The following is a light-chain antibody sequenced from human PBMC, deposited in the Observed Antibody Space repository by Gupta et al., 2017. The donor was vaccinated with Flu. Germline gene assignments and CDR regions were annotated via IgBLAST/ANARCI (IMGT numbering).Light chain of an antibody. Sequence: EIVLTQSPATLSVSPGERVSLSCRASQNVNGNLAWYQQKPGQPPRLLIHGASTRAAGVPARFSGTGSGTDFTLTVSSLQSEESAVYFCQQYNVWPPLTFGGGTKVQI. CDR2: GAS. CDR1: QNVNGN. J-gene: IGKJ4*01. CDR3: QQYNVWPPLT. V-gene: IGKV3-15*01.